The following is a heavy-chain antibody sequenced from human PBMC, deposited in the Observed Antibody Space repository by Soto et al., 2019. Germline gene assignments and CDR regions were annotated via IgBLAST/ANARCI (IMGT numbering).Heavy chain of an antibody. CDR3: ARRYKLWFGELIFDY. V-gene: IGHV4-38-2*01. CDR2: IYHSGST. D-gene: IGHD3-10*01. CDR1: GYSISSGYY. Sequence: SETLSLTCAVSGYSISSGYYWGWIRQPPGKGLEWIGSIYHSGSTYYNPSLKSRVTISVDTSKNQFSLKLSSVTAADTAVYYCARRYKLWFGELIFDYWGQGTLVTVSS. J-gene: IGHJ4*02.